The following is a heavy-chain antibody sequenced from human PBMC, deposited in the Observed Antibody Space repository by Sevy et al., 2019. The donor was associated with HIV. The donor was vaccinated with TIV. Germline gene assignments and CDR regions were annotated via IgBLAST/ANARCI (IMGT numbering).Heavy chain of an antibody. J-gene: IGHJ4*02. CDR1: GFTFSDHR. D-gene: IGHD3-16*01. Sequence: GGSLRLSCAAFGFTFSDHRMHWVRQAPGKGLEWVAVISYDGRNNKYNVDSVKGRFTISRDNSKNTVYLQMNSLRPEDTAIYYCARDRGEILSSAFDYWGQGTLDTVSS. CDR3: ARDRGEILSSAFDY. V-gene: IGHV3-30*03. CDR2: ISYDGRNNK.